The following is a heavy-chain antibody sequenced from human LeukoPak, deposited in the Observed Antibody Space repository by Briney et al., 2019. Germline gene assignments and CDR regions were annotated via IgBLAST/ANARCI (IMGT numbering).Heavy chain of an antibody. V-gene: IGHV3-7*01. J-gene: IGHJ6*03. CDR2: IKQDGSEK. CDR3: AGVAMVRGVVYYYYYYMDV. Sequence: GGSLRLSCAASGFTFSSYWMSWVRQAPGKGLEWVANIKQDGSEKYYVDSVKGRFTISRDNAKNSLYLQMNSLRAEDTAVYYCAGVAMVRGVVYYYYYYMDVWGKGTTVTISS. CDR1: GFTFSSYW. D-gene: IGHD3-10*01.